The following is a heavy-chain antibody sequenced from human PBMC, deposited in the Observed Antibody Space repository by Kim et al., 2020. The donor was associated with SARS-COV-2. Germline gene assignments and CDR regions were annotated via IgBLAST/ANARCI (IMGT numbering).Heavy chain of an antibody. V-gene: IGHV4-34*01. J-gene: IGHJ6*02. D-gene: IGHD3-10*01. Sequence: SETLSLTCAVYGGSFRSYYWSWIRQPPGKGLEWIGEINHSGSANYNPSLKSRVTISVDTSNNQFSLRLSSVTAADTAVYYCARGGTPKHYDSGTYYKHYARDVWGQGTTVTVS. CDR3: ARGGTPKHYDSGTYYKHYARDV. CDR1: GGSFRSYY. CDR2: INHSGSA.